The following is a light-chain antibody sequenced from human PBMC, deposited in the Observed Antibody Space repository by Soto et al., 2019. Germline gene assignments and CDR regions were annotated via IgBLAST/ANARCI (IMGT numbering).Light chain of an antibody. CDR1: SSNIGSNY. V-gene: IGLV1-47*01. CDR2: RNN. Sequence: QSVLTQPPSASGTPGQRVTISCSGSSSNIGSNYVYWYQQLPGTAPKLLIYRNNQRPSGVPDRVSGSKSGTSASRAISGLRSEDEAEYYCAAWDDSLSGVVFGGGTKVTVL. CDR3: AAWDDSLSGVV. J-gene: IGLJ2*01.